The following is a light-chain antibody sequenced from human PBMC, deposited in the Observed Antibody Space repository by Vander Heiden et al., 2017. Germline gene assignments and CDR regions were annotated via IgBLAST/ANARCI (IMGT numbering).Light chain of an antibody. CDR3: QQDDSTPHT. V-gene: IGKV4-1*01. J-gene: IGKJ2*01. Sequence: DIVMTQSSDSLAVSLGERATINCKSSQSVLYSSNNKNYLAWYQQKPGQPPKLLIYWASTRESGVPDRFSSSGSGTDFTLTISSLQAEDVAVYYCQQDDSTPHTFGQGTKMEIK. CDR1: QSVLYSSNNKNY. CDR2: WAS.